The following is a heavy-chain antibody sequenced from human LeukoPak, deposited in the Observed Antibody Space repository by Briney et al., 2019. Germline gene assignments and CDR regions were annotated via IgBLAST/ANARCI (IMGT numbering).Heavy chain of an antibody. CDR2: IIPIFGTA. J-gene: IGHJ6*02. V-gene: IGHV1-69*13. CDR1: GYTFTSYG. Sequence: SVKVSCKASGYTFTSYGISWVRQAPGQGLEWMGGIIPIFGTANYAQKFQGRVTITADESTSTAYMELSSLRSEDTAVYYCARFGAYYDSSGYYSDYYYYGMDVWGQGTTVTVSS. D-gene: IGHD3-22*01. CDR3: ARFGAYYDSSGYYSDYYYYGMDV.